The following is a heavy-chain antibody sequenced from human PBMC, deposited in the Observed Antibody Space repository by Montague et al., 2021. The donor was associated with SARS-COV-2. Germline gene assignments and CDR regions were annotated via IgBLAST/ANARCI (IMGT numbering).Heavy chain of an antibody. V-gene: IGHV3-7*01. D-gene: IGHD5-18*01. CDR3: VSGYTSGY. Sequence: LRLSLSASGFTFSRYWMTWVRQAPGMGLEWVANINDDGSYKIYVDSVKGRFTVSRDNDKNVFYLQMNSLRVEDTAVYYCVSGYTSGYWGQGTLVSVSS. CDR2: INDDGSYK. CDR1: GFTFSRYW. J-gene: IGHJ4*02.